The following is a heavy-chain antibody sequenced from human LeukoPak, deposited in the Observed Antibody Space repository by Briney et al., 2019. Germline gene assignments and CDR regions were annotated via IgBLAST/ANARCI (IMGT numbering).Heavy chain of an antibody. D-gene: IGHD6-13*01. Sequence: GRSLRLSCAASGFKFDDYSMHWVRQAPGKGLEWVSGISWNSGSIIYADSVKGRFTISRDNAKNSLYLQMNSLRAEDTAVYYCLVHDWFDPWGQGTLVTVSS. J-gene: IGHJ5*02. CDR1: GFKFDDYS. CDR3: LVHDWFDP. CDR2: ISWNSGSI. V-gene: IGHV3-9*01.